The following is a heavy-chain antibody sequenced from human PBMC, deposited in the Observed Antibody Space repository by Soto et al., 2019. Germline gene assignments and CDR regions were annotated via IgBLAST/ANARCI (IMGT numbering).Heavy chain of an antibody. CDR3: ARDQGDYGDY. J-gene: IGHJ4*02. V-gene: IGHV3-48*03. D-gene: IGHD4-17*01. Sequence: EEQLVESGGGLVQPGGSLRLSCAASGFTFSSYEMNWVRQAPVKGLEWVSYISGSGRTIYYADSVKGRFTISRDNAKNSLYLQMNSLRAEDTAVYYCARDQGDYGDYWGQGALVTVSS. CDR1: GFTFSSYE. CDR2: ISGSGRTI.